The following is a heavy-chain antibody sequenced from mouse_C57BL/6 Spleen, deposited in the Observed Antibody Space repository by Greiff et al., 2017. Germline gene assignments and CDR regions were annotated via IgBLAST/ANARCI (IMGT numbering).Heavy chain of an antibody. V-gene: IGHV3-6*01. J-gene: IGHJ2*01. CDR3: ARGWDEGFDY. CDR2: ISYDGSN. D-gene: IGHD4-1*01. Sequence: VQLKESGPGLVKPSQSLSLTCSVTGYSITSGYYWNWIRQFPGNKLEWMGYISYDGSNNYNPSLKNRISITRDTSKNQFFLKLNSVTTEDTATYYCARGWDEGFDYWGQGTTLTVSS. CDR1: GYSITSGYY.